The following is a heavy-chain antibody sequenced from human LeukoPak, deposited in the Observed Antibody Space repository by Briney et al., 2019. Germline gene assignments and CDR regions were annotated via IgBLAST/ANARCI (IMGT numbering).Heavy chain of an antibody. Sequence: GRSLRLSCAASGFTLSSYGMQWVRQAPGKGLEWVAGIWGDGTNKHYADSVKGRFTISRDNSRNTLDLQVNSLRAEDTAVYFCTKSGYCSGGSCSNWFDPWGQGTLVTVSS. V-gene: IGHV3-33*06. J-gene: IGHJ5*02. D-gene: IGHD2-15*01. CDR3: TKSGYCSGGSCSNWFDP. CDR1: GFTLSSYG. CDR2: IWGDGTNK.